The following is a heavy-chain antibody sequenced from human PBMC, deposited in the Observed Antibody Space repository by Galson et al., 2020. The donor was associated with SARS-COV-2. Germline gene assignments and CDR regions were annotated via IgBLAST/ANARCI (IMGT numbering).Heavy chain of an antibody. Sequence: TGGSLRLSCAASGFTFSSYGMHWVRQAPGKGLEWVAVISYDGSNKYYADSVKGRFTISRDNSKNTLYLQMNSLRAEDTAVYYCAKDKTGGYYYGMGVWGQGTTVTVSS. CDR3: AKDKTGGYYYGMGV. V-gene: IGHV3-30*18. CDR1: GFTFSSYG. J-gene: IGHJ6*02. D-gene: IGHD3-10*01. CDR2: ISYDGSNK.